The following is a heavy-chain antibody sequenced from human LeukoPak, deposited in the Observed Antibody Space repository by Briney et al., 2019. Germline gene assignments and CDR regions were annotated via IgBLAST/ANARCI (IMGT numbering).Heavy chain of an antibody. J-gene: IGHJ4*02. D-gene: IGHD7-27*01. CDR1: GFTFSSYA. V-gene: IGHV3-30-3*01. CDR3: ARDSNAY. CDR2: ISYDGSNK. Sequence: QSGGSLRLSCAASGFTFSSYAMHWVRQALGKGLEWVAVISYDGSNKYYADSVKGRFTISRDNSKNTLYLQMNSLRAEDTAVYYCARDSNAYWGEGTLVTVSS.